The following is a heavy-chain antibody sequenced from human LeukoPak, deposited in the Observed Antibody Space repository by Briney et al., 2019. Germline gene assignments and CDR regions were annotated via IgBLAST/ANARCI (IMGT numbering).Heavy chain of an antibody. J-gene: IGHJ4*02. CDR1: GGSISSSSYY. V-gene: IGHV4-39*01. CDR3: ARSYDFWSGYYRYFDY. D-gene: IGHD3-3*01. CDR2: IYYSGST. Sequence: SETLSLTCTVSGGSISSSSYYWRWIRQPPGKGLEWIGSIYYSGSTYYNPSLKSRVTISVDTSKNQFSLKLSSVTAADTAVYYCARSYDFWSGYYRYFDYWGQGTLVTVSS.